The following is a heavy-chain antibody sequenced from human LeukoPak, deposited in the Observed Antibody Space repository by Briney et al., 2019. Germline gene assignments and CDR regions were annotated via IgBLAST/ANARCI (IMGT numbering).Heavy chain of an antibody. J-gene: IGHJ4*02. CDR2: ISSSSSYI. V-gene: IGHV3-21*01. Sequence: GGSLRISCAASGFTFSSYSMNWVRQAPGNGLEWVSSISSSSSYIYYADSVKGRFTISRDNAKNSLYLQMNSLRAEDTAVYYCARAPSLYYYDSSLFDYWGQGTLVTVSS. CDR1: GFTFSSYS. D-gene: IGHD3-22*01. CDR3: ARAPSLYYYDSSLFDY.